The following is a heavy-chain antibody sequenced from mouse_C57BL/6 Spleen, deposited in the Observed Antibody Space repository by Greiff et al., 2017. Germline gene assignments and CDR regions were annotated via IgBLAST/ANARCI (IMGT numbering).Heavy chain of an antibody. V-gene: IGHV1-76*01. CDR1: GYTFTDYY. D-gene: IGHD3-2*02. CDR3: ARRDCLDSSGYGGDY. J-gene: IGHJ2*01. Sequence: QVQLQQSGAELVRPGASVKLSCKASGYTFTDYYINWVKQRPGQGLEWIARIYPGSGNTYYNEKFKGKATLTAEKSSSTAYMQLSSLTSEDSAVYFWARRDCLDSSGYGGDYWGQGTTLTVSS. CDR2: IYPGSGNT.